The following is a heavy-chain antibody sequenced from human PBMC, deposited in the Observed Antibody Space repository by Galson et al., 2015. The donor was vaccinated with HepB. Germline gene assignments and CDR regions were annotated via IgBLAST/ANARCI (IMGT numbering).Heavy chain of an antibody. J-gene: IGHJ3*02. CDR1: GFTFGDYA. CDR2: IRSKAYGGTT. Sequence: SLRLSCAASGFTFGDYAMSWVRQAPGKGLEWVGFIRSKAYGGTTEYAASVKGRFTISRDDSKSIAYLQMNSLKTEDTAVYYCTRELYRAFDIWGQGTMVTVSS. D-gene: IGHD2-15*01. CDR3: TRELYRAFDI. V-gene: IGHV3-49*04.